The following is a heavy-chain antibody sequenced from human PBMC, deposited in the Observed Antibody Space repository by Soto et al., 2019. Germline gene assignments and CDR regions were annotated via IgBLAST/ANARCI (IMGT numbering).Heavy chain of an antibody. Sequence: SETLSLTCDVSGDTISTGGYTWAWIRQPPGKALEWIGHTYHSGNPYYNPSLKSRVTISVDTSKNQFSLKLSSVTAADTAVYYCATRAGYCSGGSCYAQRYFDYWGQGTLVTVSS. CDR1: GDTISTGGYT. J-gene: IGHJ4*02. CDR2: TYHSGNP. D-gene: IGHD2-15*01. CDR3: ATRAGYCSGGSCYAQRYFDY. V-gene: IGHV4-30-2*01.